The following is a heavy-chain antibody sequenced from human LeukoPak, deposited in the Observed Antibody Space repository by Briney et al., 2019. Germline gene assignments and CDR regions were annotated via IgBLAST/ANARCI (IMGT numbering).Heavy chain of an antibody. D-gene: IGHD3-10*01. CDR3: ARDKEVYYYASGSLGY. V-gene: IGHV3-7*03. J-gene: IGHJ4*02. Sequence: PGGSLRLSCAASGFTFSSYWMNWARQAPGKGLEWVASINHNGNVNYYVDSVKGRFTISRDNAKNSLYLQMSNLRAEDTAVYYCARDKEVYYYASGSLGYWGQGTLVTVSS. CDR2: INHNGNVN. CDR1: GFTFSSYW.